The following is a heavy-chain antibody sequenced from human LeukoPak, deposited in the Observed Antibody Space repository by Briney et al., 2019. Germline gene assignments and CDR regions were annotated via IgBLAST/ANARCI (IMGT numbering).Heavy chain of an antibody. CDR1: TRYFTNYW. J-gene: IGHJ4*02. D-gene: IGHD4-17*01. CDR3: ARVSPNTVTTLQYFGY. Sequence: GGSLRLSCTASTRYFTNYWMHWVRQVPGKGLAWLSRIDRDGLKADYADSVRGRFTISRHNAKSTAYLQLNSLRAEDTAVYYCARVSPNTVTTLQYFGYWGQGTLVTVSS. CDR2: IDRDGLKA. V-gene: IGHV3-74*01.